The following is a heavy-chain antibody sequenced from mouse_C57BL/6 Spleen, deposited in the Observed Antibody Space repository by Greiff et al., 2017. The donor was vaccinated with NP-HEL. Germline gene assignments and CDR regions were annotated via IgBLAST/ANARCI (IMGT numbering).Heavy chain of an antibody. CDR3: ARGNHYYGSSYDY. J-gene: IGHJ2*01. CDR1: GYAFSSYW. Sequence: VQLQQSGAELVKPGASVKISCKASGYAFSSYWMNWVKQRPGKGLEWIGQIYPGDGDTNYNGKFKGKATLTADKSSSTAYMQLSSLTSEDSAVYFCARGNHYYGSSYDYWGQGTTLTVSS. CDR2: IYPGDGDT. V-gene: IGHV1-80*01. D-gene: IGHD1-1*01.